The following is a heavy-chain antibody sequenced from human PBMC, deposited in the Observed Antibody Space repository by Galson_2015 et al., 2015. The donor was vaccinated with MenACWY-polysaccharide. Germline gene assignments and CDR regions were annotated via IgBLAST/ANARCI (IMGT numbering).Heavy chain of an antibody. CDR1: GFTFSSYG. D-gene: IGHD1-26*01. V-gene: IGHV3-23*01. CDR3: AKDLRVGATAGSELDF. CDR2: ISGSGGST. J-gene: IGHJ4*02. Sequence: SLRLSCAASGFTFSSYGMSWVRQAPGKGLEWVSSISGSGGSTFYADSVKGRFTISSDNSKNTLSLQVNSLRAEDTAKYYCAKDLRVGATAGSELDFWGQGTLVTVSS.